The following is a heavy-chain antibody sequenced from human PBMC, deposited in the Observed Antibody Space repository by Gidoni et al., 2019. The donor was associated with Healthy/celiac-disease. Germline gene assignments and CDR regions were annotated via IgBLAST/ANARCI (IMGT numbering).Heavy chain of an antibody. CDR2: ISDEGSNK. CDR1: GFTFSSYA. V-gene: IGHV3-30*04. J-gene: IGHJ4*02. Sequence: QVQLVESGGGVVQPGRSLRLSCAASGFTFSSYAMHWVRQAPGKGLEWVAVISDEGSNKYYADSVKGRFTIYRDNSKNTLYLQMNSLRAEDTAVYYCARDLGITIFGVGPDWGQGTLVTVSS. D-gene: IGHD3-3*01. CDR3: ARDLGITIFGVGPD.